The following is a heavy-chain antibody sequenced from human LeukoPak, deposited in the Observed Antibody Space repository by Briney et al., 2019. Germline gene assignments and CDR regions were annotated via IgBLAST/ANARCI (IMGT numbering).Heavy chain of an antibody. CDR1: GFTFSSYA. D-gene: IGHD4-17*01. J-gene: IGHJ4*02. CDR3: AKDQLRGDYALNYYFDY. V-gene: IGHV3-23*01. Sequence: GGPLRLSCAASGFTFSSYAMSWVRQAPGKGLEWVSAISGSGGSTYYADSVKGRFTISRDNSKNTLYLQMNSVRAEDTAVYYCAKDQLRGDYALNYYFDYWGQGTLVTVSS. CDR2: ISGSGGST.